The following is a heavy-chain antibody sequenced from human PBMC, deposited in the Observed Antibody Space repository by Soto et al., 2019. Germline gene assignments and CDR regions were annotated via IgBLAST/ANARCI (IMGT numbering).Heavy chain of an antibody. J-gene: IGHJ4*02. CDR1: GYPFENYG. CDR3: ARVERFLEWYLYDFDY. V-gene: IGHV1-18*01. D-gene: IGHD3-3*01. CDR2: ISAYNGLT. Sequence: ASVKVSCKTSGYPFENYGISWVRQAPGQGLEWPGWISAYNGLTIYAQKVQGRITMTTDTPTNTAHLELRTLRSDDTAVYYCARVERFLEWYLYDFDYWGQGTSVTVSS.